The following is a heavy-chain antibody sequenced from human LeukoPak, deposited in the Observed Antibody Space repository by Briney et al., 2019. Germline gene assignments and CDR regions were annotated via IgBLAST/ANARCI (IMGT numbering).Heavy chain of an antibody. J-gene: IGHJ4*02. D-gene: IGHD5-24*01. Sequence: GGPLRLSCAASGFTFSDYYMSWIRQAPGKGLEWVSYIGSSGSPIYYADSVKGRFTISRDNAKNSLYLQMNSLRAEDTAVYYCARGGYIEMATVFDYWGQGTLVSVSS. V-gene: IGHV3-11*04. CDR2: IGSSGSPI. CDR1: GFTFSDYY. CDR3: ARGGYIEMATVFDY.